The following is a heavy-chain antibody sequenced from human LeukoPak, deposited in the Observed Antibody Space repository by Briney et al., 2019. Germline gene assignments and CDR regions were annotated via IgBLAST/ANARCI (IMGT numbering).Heavy chain of an antibody. CDR3: ARASCSSTNCYQIPYYYMDV. D-gene: IGHD2-2*01. CDR2: IYTSGST. CDR1: GGSISSGSYY. Sequence: PSETLSLTCTVSGGSISSGSYYWSWIRQPAGKGLEWIGRIYTSGSTNYNPSLKSRVTISVDTSKNQFSLKLSSVTAADTAVYYCARASCSSTNCYQIPYYYMDVWGKGTTVTVSS. V-gene: IGHV4-61*02. J-gene: IGHJ6*03.